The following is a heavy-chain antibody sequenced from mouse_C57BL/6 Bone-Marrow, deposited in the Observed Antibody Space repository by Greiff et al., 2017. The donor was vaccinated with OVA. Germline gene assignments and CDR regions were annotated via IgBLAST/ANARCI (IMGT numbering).Heavy chain of an antibody. CDR1: GYTFTDYY. Sequence: VKLMESGAELVRPGASVKLSCKASGYTFTDYYINWVKQRPGQGLEWIARIYPGSGNTYYNEKFKGKATLTAEKSSSTAYMQLSSLTSEDSAVYFCACYSYWGQGTTLTVSS. CDR2: IYPGSGNT. V-gene: IGHV1-76*01. D-gene: IGHD2-12*01. J-gene: IGHJ2*01. CDR3: ACYSY.